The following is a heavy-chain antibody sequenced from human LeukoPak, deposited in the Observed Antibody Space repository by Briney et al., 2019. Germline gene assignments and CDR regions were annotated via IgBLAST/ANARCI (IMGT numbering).Heavy chain of an antibody. CDR1: GFTFSSYS. V-gene: IGHV3-21*01. J-gene: IGHJ4*02. CDR2: ISSSSYI. CDR3: ARNIVVVPAAPGIDY. Sequence: GGSLGLSCAASGFTFSSYSMNWVRQAPGKGLEWVSSISSSSYIYYADSVKGRFTISRDNAKNSLYLQMNSLRAEDTAVYYCARNIVVVPAAPGIDYWGQGTLVTVSS. D-gene: IGHD2-2*01.